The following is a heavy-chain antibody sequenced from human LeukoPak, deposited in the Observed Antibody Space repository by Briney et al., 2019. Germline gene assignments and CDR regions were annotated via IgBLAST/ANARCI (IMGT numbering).Heavy chain of an antibody. V-gene: IGHV4-39*07. J-gene: IGHJ3*02. CDR3: AREYVLLWFGELSYAFDI. Sequence: SETLSLTCTVSGGSISSSSYYWGWIRQPPGKGLEWIGSIYYSGSTYYNPSLRSRVTISVDTSKNQFSLKLSSVTAADTAVYYCAREYVLLWFGELSYAFDIWGQGTMVTVSS. CDR1: GGSISSSSYY. D-gene: IGHD3-10*01. CDR2: IYYSGST.